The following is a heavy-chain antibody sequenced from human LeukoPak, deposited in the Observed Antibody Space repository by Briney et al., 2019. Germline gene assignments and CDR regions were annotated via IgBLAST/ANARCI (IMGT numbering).Heavy chain of an antibody. D-gene: IGHD3-16*01. CDR3: AKDGGPLAYYFDY. J-gene: IGHJ4*02. CDR1: GFTFSSYE. V-gene: IGHV3-48*03. CDR2: ISSSGSTI. Sequence: PGGSLRLSCAASGFTFSSYEMNWVRQAPGKGLEWVSYISSSGSTIYYADSVKGRFTISRDNSKNTLYLQMNSLRAEDTAVYYCAKDGGPLAYYFDYWGQGTLVTVSS.